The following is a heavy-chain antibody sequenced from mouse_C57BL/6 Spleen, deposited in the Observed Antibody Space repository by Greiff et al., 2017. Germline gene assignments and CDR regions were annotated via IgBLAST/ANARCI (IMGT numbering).Heavy chain of an antibody. D-gene: IGHD2-3*01. CDR3: ARSGIYDGYPWFAY. CDR1: GFNIKDYY. V-gene: IGHV14-2*01. Sequence: EVKLQESGAELVKPGASVKLSCTASGFNIKDYYMHWVKQRTEQGLEWIGRIDPEDGETKYAPKFQGKATITADTSSNTAYLQLSSLTSEDTAVYYCARSGIYDGYPWFAYWGQGTLVTVSA. CDR2: IDPEDGET. J-gene: IGHJ3*01.